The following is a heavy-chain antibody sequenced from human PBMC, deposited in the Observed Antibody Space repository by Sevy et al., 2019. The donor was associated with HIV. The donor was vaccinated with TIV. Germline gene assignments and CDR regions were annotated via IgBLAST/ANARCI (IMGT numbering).Heavy chain of an antibody. CDR1: GFIFDNYA. J-gene: IGHJ4*02. V-gene: IGHV3-23*01. D-gene: IGHD3-16*01. Sequence: GGSLRLSCAASGFIFDNYAMTWVRQAPGKGLVWVSGITASGGTRNYADSVKGRFTISRDNPKNTLYLQMNSLRAEDTALYYCAKGGDVWVTTQNNYWGLGTLVTVSS. CDR2: ITASGGTR. CDR3: AKGGDVWVTTQNNY.